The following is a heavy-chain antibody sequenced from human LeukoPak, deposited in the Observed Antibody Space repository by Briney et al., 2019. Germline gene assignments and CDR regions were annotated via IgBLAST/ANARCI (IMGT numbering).Heavy chain of an antibody. J-gene: IGHJ4*02. D-gene: IGHD3-22*01. CDR3: AKGSYYDSSGSFYFDY. V-gene: IGHV3-23*01. CDR2: ISNNGGYP. Sequence: QPGGSLRLSCAASGFTFSSSAMSWVRQAPGKGLEWVSAISNNGGYPYYADSVKGRFTISRDNSKNTLYLQMNSLRAEDTAVYYCAKGSYYDSSGSFYFDYWGQGTLVTVSS. CDR1: GFTFSSSA.